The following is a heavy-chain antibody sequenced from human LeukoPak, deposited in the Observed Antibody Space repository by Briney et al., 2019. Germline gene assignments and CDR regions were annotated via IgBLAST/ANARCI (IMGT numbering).Heavy chain of an antibody. CDR2: IKQDGSEK. D-gene: IGHD3-10*01. J-gene: IGHJ4*02. V-gene: IGHV3-7*04. CDR3: ARRHHFGFLDS. CDR1: GVMFPSYW. Sequence: GGSLRLSRAASGVMFPSYWMTWVRQAPGKGLEWVANIKQDGSEKYYVDSVKGRFTISRDNAKNSVYLQMNSLRAEDTAVYYCARRHHFGFLDSWGQGTLVTVSS.